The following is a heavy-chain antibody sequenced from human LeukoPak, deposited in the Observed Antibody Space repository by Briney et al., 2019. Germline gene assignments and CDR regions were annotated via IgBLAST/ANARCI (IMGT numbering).Heavy chain of an antibody. J-gene: IGHJ4*02. CDR1: GGTFSSYA. Sequence: ASVKVSCKASGGTFSSYAISWVRQAPGQGLEWMGGIIPIFGTANYAQEFQGRVTITTDESTSTAYMELSSLRSEDTAVYYCARGPVSYGLGYWGQGTLVTVSS. CDR2: IIPIFGTA. V-gene: IGHV1-69*05. CDR3: ARGPVSYGLGY. D-gene: IGHD3-10*01.